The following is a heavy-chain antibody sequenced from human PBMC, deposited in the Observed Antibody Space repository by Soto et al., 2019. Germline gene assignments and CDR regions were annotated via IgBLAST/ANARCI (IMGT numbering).Heavy chain of an antibody. J-gene: IGHJ5*02. Sequence: GGSLRLSCAASGFTFSSYAMSWVRQAPGKGLEWVSAISGSGGSTYYADSVKGRFTISRDNSKNTLYLQMNSLRAEDTAVYYCAKDRGLVVQAAGNWFDPWGQGTLVTVSS. CDR2: ISGSGGST. D-gene: IGHD2-2*01. CDR3: AKDRGLVVQAAGNWFDP. V-gene: IGHV3-23*01. CDR1: GFTFSSYA.